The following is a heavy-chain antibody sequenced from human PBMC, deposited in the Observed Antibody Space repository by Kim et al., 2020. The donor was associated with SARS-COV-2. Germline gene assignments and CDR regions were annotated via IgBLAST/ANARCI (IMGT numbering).Heavy chain of an antibody. CDR3: ARECSSTSCCTYSMTHAFDI. D-gene: IGHD2-2*02. CDR2: INPSGGST. Sequence: ASVKVSCKASGYTFTSYYMHWVRQAPGQGLEWMGIINPSGGSTSYAQKFQGRVTMTRDTSTSTVYMELSSLRSEDTAVYYCARECSSTSCCTYSMTHAFDIWGQGTMVTVSS. V-gene: IGHV1-46*01. J-gene: IGHJ3*02. CDR1: GYTFTSYY.